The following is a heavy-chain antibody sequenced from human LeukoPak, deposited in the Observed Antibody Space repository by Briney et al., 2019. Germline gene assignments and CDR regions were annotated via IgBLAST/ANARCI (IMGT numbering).Heavy chain of an antibody. J-gene: IGHJ5*02. CDR2: MYYSGST. D-gene: IGHD5-24*01. CDR1: GGSISSYY. V-gene: IGHV4-59*08. Sequence: SETLSLTCTVSGGSISSYYWNWIRQPPGKGLEWIGYMYYSGSTSYNPSLKSRVTISLDRSKNQFSLKLSSVTAADTAVYYCARHQNMATVMYNWFDPWGQGTLVTVSS. CDR3: ARHQNMATVMYNWFDP.